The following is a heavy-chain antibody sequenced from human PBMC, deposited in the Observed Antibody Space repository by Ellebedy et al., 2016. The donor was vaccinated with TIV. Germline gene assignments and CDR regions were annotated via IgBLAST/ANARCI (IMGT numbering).Heavy chain of an antibody. D-gene: IGHD6-13*01. CDR3: ARGRAATD. Sequence: SETLSLXXTVSGGSISSSSYYWGWIRQPPGKELEWIGEINHSGSTNYNPSLKSRVTISVDTSKNQFSLKLSSVTAADTAVYYCARGRAATDWGQGTLVTVSS. V-gene: IGHV4-39*07. J-gene: IGHJ4*02. CDR2: INHSGST. CDR1: GGSISSSSYY.